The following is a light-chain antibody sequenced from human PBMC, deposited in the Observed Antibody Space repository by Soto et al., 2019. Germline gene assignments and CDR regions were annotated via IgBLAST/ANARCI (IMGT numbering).Light chain of an antibody. J-gene: IGKJ5*01. CDR3: QQSYTSPTT. CDR1: QDISND. CDR2: GAS. V-gene: IGKV1-6*01. Sequence: AIQITQSPSSLSASVGDRVTITCRASQDISNDLGWYQQKPGKAPKLLIYGASTLQSGVPSRFTGSGSGTDFTLTVNSLQAEDFATYYCQQSYTSPTTFGQGTRLEIK.